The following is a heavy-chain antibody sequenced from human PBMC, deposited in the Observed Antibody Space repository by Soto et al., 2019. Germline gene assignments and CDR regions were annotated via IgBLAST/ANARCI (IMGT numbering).Heavy chain of an antibody. V-gene: IGHV3-23*01. J-gene: IGHJ4*02. D-gene: IGHD5-18*01. CDR2: ISGSGGST. CDR1: GFTFSSYA. Sequence: PGGSLRLSXAASGFTFSSYATSWVRQAPGKGLEWVSAISGSGGSTYYADSVKGRFTISRDNSKNTLYLQMNSLRAEDTAVYYCAKGYSYAPTDYFDYWGQGTLVTVSS. CDR3: AKGYSYAPTDYFDY.